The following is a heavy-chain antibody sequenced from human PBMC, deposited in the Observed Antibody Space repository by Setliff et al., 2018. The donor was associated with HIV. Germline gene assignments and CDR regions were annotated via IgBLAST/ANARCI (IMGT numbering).Heavy chain of an antibody. CDR3: AKDLAGWLQLRSRLED. CDR2: IRFDGSHQ. Sequence: GESLRLSCAASGFTFNTHAMHWVRQVPGKGLEWVAFIRFDGSHQNYAESVKGRFVISRDNFKNTLSLQMNGLRREDTAVYYCAKDLAGWLQLRSRLEDWGQGTLVTVSS. V-gene: IGHV3-30*02. J-gene: IGHJ4*02. CDR1: GFTFNTHA. D-gene: IGHD5-12*01.